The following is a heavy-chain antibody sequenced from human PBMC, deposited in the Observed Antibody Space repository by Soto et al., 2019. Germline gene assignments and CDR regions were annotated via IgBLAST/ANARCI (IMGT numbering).Heavy chain of an antibody. CDR1: GFTFRSYA. Sequence: HPGGSLRLSCAASGFTFRSYAMSWVRQAPGKGLEWVSGVSANAGSTYHADSVKGRFTISRDNSKNTLYLQMNSLRAEDTAVYYCAKVANMRFGELPPNDAFDIWGQGTMVTVSS. D-gene: IGHD3-10*01. CDR2: VSANAGST. J-gene: IGHJ3*02. CDR3: AKVANMRFGELPPNDAFDI. V-gene: IGHV3-23*01.